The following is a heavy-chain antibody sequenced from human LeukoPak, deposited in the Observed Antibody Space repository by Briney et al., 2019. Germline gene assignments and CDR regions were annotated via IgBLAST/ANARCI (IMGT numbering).Heavy chain of an antibody. CDR2: INHSGST. CDR3: ARGLRFLVV. CDR1: GGSFSGYY. J-gene: IGHJ6*02. Sequence: SETLSLTCAVYGGSFSGYYWSWVRQPPGKGLEWIGEINHSGSTNYNPSLKSRVTISVDTSKNQFSLKLSFVTAADTAVYYCARGLRFLVVWGQGTTVTVSS. V-gene: IGHV4-34*01. D-gene: IGHD3-3*01.